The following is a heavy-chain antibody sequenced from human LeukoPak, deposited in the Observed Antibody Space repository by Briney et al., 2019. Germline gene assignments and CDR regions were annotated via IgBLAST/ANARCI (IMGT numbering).Heavy chain of an antibody. V-gene: IGHV4-59*01. CDR1: GGSISSYY. Sequence: SETLSLTCTVSGGSISSYYWSWIRQPPGKGLEWIGYIYYSGSTNYNPSHKSRVTISVDTSKNQFSLKLSSVTAADTAVYYCARDRKDRIDPWGQGTLVTVSS. J-gene: IGHJ5*02. CDR3: ARDRKDRIDP. D-gene: IGHD1-14*01. CDR2: IYYSGST.